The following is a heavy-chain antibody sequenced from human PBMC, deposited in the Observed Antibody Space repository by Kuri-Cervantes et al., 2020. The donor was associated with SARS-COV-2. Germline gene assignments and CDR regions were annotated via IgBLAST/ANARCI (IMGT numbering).Heavy chain of an antibody. CDR3: ARVDRTGGNAFVDY. J-gene: IGHJ4*02. Sequence: GGSLRLSCAASGFTVSSNYMSWVRQAPGKGLGWVSVIYSGGSTYYADSVKGRFTISRDNSKNTLYLQMNSLRAEDTAVYYCARVDRTGGNAFVDYWGQGTLVTVSS. D-gene: IGHD4-23*01. CDR2: IYSGGST. V-gene: IGHV3-53*01. CDR1: GFTVSSNY.